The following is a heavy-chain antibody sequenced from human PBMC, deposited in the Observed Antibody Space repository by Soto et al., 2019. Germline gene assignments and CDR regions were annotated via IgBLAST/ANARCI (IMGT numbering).Heavy chain of an antibody. J-gene: IGHJ5*02. V-gene: IGHV1-18*04. CDR2: IKPDNGDT. Sequence: QLQLVQSGAEVERPGASVRVSCKAYGYPFSKYGISWIRQAPGQGLEWMGWIKPDNGDTNYAQKFQGRVTMTTDTTPNTAHLGLRSLRSDGTAVYFRGTPYDSGFDPLGQGTLVSVSS. CDR3: GTPYDSGFDP. D-gene: IGHD5-12*01. CDR1: GYPFSKYG.